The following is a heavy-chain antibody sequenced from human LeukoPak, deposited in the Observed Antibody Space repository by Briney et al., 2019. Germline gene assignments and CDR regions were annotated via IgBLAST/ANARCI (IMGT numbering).Heavy chain of an antibody. Sequence: GGSLRLSCAASGFSFSSSWMTWVRQAPGKGLEWVANIKQDGSEKYYVDSVEGRFTISRDNAKNSLYLQMNGLRAEDTAVYYCARDRNTDFWSGYYTNYFDYWGQGTLVTVSS. V-gene: IGHV3-7*01. CDR2: IKQDGSEK. D-gene: IGHD3-3*01. CDR3: ARDRNTDFWSGYYTNYFDY. CDR1: GFSFSSSW. J-gene: IGHJ4*02.